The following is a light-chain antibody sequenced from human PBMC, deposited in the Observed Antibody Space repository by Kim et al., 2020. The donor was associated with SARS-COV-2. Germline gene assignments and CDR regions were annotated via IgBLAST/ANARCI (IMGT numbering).Light chain of an antibody. J-gene: IGLJ3*02. CDR2: DVT. Sequence: QSALTQSASVSGSLGQSITISCTGTSSDIGAYNYVSWYQQHPGKAPKLVIYDVTKRPSGVSNRFSGSKSDDTASLTISGLQAEDEADYYCISYTRSSIWVFGGGTQLTVL. CDR1: SSDIGAYNY. V-gene: IGLV2-14*03. CDR3: ISYTRSSIWV.